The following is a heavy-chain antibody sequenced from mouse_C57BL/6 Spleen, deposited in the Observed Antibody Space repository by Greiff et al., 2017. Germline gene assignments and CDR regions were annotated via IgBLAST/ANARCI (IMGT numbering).Heavy chain of an antibody. CDR3: ARDLNYYYGSSYVWYFDV. CDR2: ISYDGSN. V-gene: IGHV3-6*01. CDR1: GYSITSGYY. Sequence: DVKLQESGPGLVKPSQSLSLTCSVTGYSITSGYYWNWIRQFPGNKLEWMGYISYDGSNNYNPSLKNRISITRDTSKNQFFLKLNSVTTEDTATYYCARDLNYYYGSSYVWYFDVWGTGTTVTVSS. D-gene: IGHD1-1*01. J-gene: IGHJ1*03.